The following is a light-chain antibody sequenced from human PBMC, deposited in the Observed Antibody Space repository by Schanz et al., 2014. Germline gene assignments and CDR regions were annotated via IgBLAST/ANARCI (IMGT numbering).Light chain of an antibody. CDR2: DAS. CDR1: LSVISW. V-gene: IGKV1-5*01. J-gene: IGKJ2*01. CDR3: QQYNNYPYT. Sequence: DIQMTQSLSTLSASVGDRVTITCRASLSVISWLAWYQQKPGKAPKLLIYDASILESGVPTRFSGSGSGTEFTLTISSLQPDDFATYYCQQYNNYPYTFGQGTKLEIK.